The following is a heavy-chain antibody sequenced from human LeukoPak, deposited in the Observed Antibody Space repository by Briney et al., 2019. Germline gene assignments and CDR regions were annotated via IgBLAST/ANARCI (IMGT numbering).Heavy chain of an antibody. CDR1: GFTFSRYA. V-gene: IGHV3-23*01. J-gene: IGHJ4*02. D-gene: IGHD6-19*01. CDR2: ISGSGSNT. CDR3: AKDQSSGWYGYSDY. Sequence: GGSLRLSCAASGFTFSRYAMSWVGQAPGKGVEWVSAISGSGSNTYYADSVKGRFTISRDNSKNTLYLQMNSLRAEDTAVYYCAKDQSSGWYGYSDYWGQGTLVTVSS.